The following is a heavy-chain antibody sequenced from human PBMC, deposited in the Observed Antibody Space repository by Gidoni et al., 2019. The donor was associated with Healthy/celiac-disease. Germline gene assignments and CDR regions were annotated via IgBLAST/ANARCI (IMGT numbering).Heavy chain of an antibody. D-gene: IGHD6-6*01. J-gene: IGHJ6*02. CDR3: ASSPSIAARPNGMDV. V-gene: IGHV4-4*02. CDR1: GRSISSSNW. CDR2: IYHSGST. Sequence: QVQLQESGPGLVKPSVTLSLTCAVSGRSISSSNWWRWVRQPPGKGLEWIGEIYHSGSTNYNPSLKSRVTISVDKSKNQFSLKLSSVTAADTAVYYWASSPSIAARPNGMDVWGQGTTVTVSS.